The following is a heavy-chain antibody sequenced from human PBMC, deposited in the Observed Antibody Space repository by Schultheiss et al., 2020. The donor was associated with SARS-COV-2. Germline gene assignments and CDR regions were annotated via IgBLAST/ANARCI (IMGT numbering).Heavy chain of an antibody. Sequence: ASVKVSCKASGYTFTSYDINWVRQATGQGLEWMGWMNPNSGNTGYAQKFQGRVTMTRDTSISTAYMELSRLRSDDTAVYYCARGGASSYIDDWGQGTLVTVSS. CDR2: MNPNSGNT. CDR3: ARGGASSYIDD. J-gene: IGHJ4*02. V-gene: IGHV1-8*01. CDR1: GYTFTSYD. D-gene: IGHD6-13*01.